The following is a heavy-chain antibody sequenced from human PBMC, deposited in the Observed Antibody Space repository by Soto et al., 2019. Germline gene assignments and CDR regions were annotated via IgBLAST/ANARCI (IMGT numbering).Heavy chain of an antibody. CDR1: GFTFSSYA. CDR3: AKDLDSITMVRGVNDY. CDR2: ISGSGGST. D-gene: IGHD3-10*01. J-gene: IGHJ4*02. V-gene: IGHV3-23*01. Sequence: GESLKISCAASGFTFSSYAMSWVRQAPGKGLEWVSAISGSGGSTYYADSVKGRFTISRDNSKNTLYLQMNSLRAEDTAVYYCAKDLDSITMVRGVNDYWGQGTLVTVSS.